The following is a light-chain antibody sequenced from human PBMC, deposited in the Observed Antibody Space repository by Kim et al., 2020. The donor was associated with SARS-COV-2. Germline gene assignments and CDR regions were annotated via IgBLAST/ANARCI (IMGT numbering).Light chain of an antibody. Sequence: EIVLTQSPGTLSLSPGERATLSCRASQSLSNNYLAWYQQKPGQAPRLLIYGVSKRATGIPDRFSGSGSGTDFTLTISRLEPEDFVVYYCQFYGRPLYTFGQGTKVDIK. J-gene: IGKJ2*01. V-gene: IGKV3-20*01. CDR1: QSLSNNY. CDR2: GVS. CDR3: QFYGRPLYT.